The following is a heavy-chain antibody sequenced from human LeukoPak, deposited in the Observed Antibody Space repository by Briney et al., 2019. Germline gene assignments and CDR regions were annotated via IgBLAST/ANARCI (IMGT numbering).Heavy chain of an antibody. CDR3: ARGRRVAALVRGGWFDP. CDR2: IIPIFGTA. CDR1: GGTFSSYA. D-gene: IGHD6-6*01. Sequence: SVKVSCKASGGTFSSYAISWVRQAPGQGLEWMGGIIPIFGTANYAQKFQGRVTITADKSTSTAYMELSSLRSEDTAVYYCARGRRVAALVRGGWFDPWGQGTLVTVSS. J-gene: IGHJ5*02. V-gene: IGHV1-69*06.